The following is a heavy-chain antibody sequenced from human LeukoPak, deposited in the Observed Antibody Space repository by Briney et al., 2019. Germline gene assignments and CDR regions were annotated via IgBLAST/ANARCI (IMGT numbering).Heavy chain of an antibody. CDR3: ATGGYYYDSSGYFLPRYFDY. J-gene: IGHJ4*02. CDR1: GYTFTSYG. CDR2: ISAYNGNT. Sequence: ASVKVSCKASGYTFTSYGISWVRQAPGQGLEWMGWISAYNGNTNYAQKLQGRVTMTTDTSTSTAYMELRSLRSDDTAVYYCATGGYYYDSSGYFLPRYFDYWGQGTLVTVSS. D-gene: IGHD3-22*01. V-gene: IGHV1-18*01.